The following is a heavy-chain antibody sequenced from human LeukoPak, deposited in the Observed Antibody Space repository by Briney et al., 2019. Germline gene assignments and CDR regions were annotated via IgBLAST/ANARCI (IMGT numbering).Heavy chain of an antibody. D-gene: IGHD2-15*01. CDR3: ASEVGYCSGGSCYPPYYYYMDV. CDR1: GGTFSSYA. V-gene: IGHV1-69*13. Sequence: GASVKVSCKASGGTFSSYAISWVRQAPGQGLEWMGGIIPIFGTANYAQKFQGRVTITADESTSTAYMELSSLRSEDMAVYYCASEVGYCSGGSCYPPYYYYMDVWGRGTTVTVSS. CDR2: IIPIFGTA. J-gene: IGHJ6*03.